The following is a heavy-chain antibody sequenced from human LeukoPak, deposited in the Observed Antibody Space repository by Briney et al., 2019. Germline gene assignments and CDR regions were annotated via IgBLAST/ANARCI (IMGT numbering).Heavy chain of an antibody. V-gene: IGHV3-30-3*01. CDR3: ARAKGIAAAGTRVDY. CDR2: ISYDGSNK. J-gene: IGHJ4*02. CDR1: GFTFSSYA. D-gene: IGHD6-13*01. Sequence: GRSLRLSCAASGFTFSSYAMHWVRQAPGKGLEWVAVISYDGSNKYYADSVKGRFTISRDNSKNTLYLQMNSLRAEDTAVYYCARAKGIAAAGTRVDYWGQGTLVTVSS.